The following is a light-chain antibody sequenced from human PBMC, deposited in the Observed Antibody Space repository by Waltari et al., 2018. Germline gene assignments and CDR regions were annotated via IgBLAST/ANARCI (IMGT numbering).Light chain of an antibody. CDR2: GAS. J-gene: IGKJ2*01. CDR3: QQYNDWPPRDT. V-gene: IGKV3-15*01. Sequence: EIVMTQSPATLSVSPGERATLSCRASQIVTTNLAWYQQKPGQAPRLLIYGASTRATGIPARFSGSGSVTDFTLTINSLQSEDFAVYFCQQYNDWPPRDTFGQGTKLQIK. CDR1: QIVTTN.